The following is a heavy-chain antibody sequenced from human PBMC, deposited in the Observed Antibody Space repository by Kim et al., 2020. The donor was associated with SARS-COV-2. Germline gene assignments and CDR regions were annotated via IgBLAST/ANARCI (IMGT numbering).Heavy chain of an antibody. J-gene: IGHJ4*02. CDR2: INHSGST. D-gene: IGHD2-8*01. Sequence: SETLSLTCAVYGGSFSGYYWSWIRQPPGKGLEWIGEINHSGSTNYNPSLKSRVTISVDTSKNQFSLKLSSVTAADTAVYYCAREPAVCTNGVCLNRLPFDYWGQGTLVTVSS. CDR3: AREPAVCTNGVCLNRLPFDY. CDR1: GGSFSGYY. V-gene: IGHV4-34*01.